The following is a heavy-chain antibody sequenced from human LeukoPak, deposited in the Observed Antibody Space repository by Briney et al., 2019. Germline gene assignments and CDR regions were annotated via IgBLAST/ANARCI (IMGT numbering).Heavy chain of an antibody. CDR1: GYTFTSYY. CDR2: MNPNSGNT. CDR3: ARAINRGGVLLWFGELYNWFDP. D-gene: IGHD3-10*01. J-gene: IGHJ5*02. V-gene: IGHV1-8*03. Sequence: ASVKVSCKTSGYTFTSYYIHWVRQAPGQGLEWMGWMNPNSGNTGYAQKFQGRVTITRNTSISTAYMELSSLRSEDTAVYYCARAINRGGVLLWFGELYNWFDPWGQGTLVTVSS.